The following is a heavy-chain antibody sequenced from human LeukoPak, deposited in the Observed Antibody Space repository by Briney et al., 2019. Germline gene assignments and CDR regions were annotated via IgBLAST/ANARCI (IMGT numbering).Heavy chain of an antibody. CDR1: GFTFSNYG. D-gene: IGHD1-1*01. J-gene: IGHJ4*02. CDR3: ARTGTTSFEFDY. Sequence: GGSLRLSCAASGFTFSNYGMPWVRQAPGKRLEWVAIIWYDGNNKYYADSVKGRFTISRGNSKNTLYLQMNSLRAEDSAVYYCARTGTTSFEFDYWGQGTLVTVSS. V-gene: IGHV3-33*01. CDR2: IWYDGNNK.